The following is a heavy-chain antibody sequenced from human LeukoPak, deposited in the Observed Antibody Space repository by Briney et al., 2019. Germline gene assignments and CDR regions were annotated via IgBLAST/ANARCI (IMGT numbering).Heavy chain of an antibody. J-gene: IGHJ5*01. CDR1: GGSFSGYY. CDR3: ARVPYYYGSGSYYKPGFDS. D-gene: IGHD3-10*01. Sequence: SETLSLTCAVYGGSFSGYYWSWIRQPPGKGLEWIGEINHSGSTNYNPSLKSRVTISVDTSKNQFSLKLSSVTAADTAVYYCARVPYYYGSGSYYKPGFDSWGQGTLVTVSS. V-gene: IGHV4-34*01. CDR2: INHSGST.